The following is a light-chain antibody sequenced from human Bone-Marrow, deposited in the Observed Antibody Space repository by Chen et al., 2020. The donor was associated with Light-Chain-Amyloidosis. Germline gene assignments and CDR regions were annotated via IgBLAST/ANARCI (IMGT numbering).Light chain of an antibody. Sequence: SYVLTQPSSVSVAPGQTATIACGGNNIGSTSVHWYQQTPGQAPLLVVYDDSDRPSGIPERLSCSNSGNTATLTSSRVEAGDEADYYCQVWDRSSDRPMFGGGTKLTVL. V-gene: IGLV3-21*02. CDR1: NIGSTS. CDR2: DDS. CDR3: QVWDRSSDRPM. J-gene: IGLJ3*02.